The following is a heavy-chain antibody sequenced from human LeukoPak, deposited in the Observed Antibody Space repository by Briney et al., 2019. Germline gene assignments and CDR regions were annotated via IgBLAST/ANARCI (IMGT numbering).Heavy chain of an antibody. CDR2: IYYSGGT. V-gene: IGHV4-39*01. Sequence: PSETLSLTCTVSGGSISSYYWGWIRQPPGKGLEWIGIIYYSGGTYYNPSLKSRVTISVDTSRNQFSLKLSSVTAADTAVYYCARHLALYDSAPQLGYWDQGTLVTVSS. CDR1: GGSISSYY. J-gene: IGHJ4*02. D-gene: IGHD3-3*01. CDR3: ARHLALYDSAPQLGY.